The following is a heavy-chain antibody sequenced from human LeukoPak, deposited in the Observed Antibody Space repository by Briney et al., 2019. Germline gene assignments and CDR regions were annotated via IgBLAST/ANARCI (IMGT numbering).Heavy chain of an antibody. CDR2: IYYSGST. Sequence: PSETLSLTCIVSGGSISSSSYYWGWIRQPPGKGLEWIGSIYYSGSTYYNPSLRSRVTISVDTSKNQFSLKLSSVTAADTAVYYCARLPYYYDSSGYYYFDYWGQGTLVTVSS. D-gene: IGHD3-22*01. CDR1: GGSISSSSYY. J-gene: IGHJ4*02. CDR3: ARLPYYYDSSGYYYFDY. V-gene: IGHV4-39*01.